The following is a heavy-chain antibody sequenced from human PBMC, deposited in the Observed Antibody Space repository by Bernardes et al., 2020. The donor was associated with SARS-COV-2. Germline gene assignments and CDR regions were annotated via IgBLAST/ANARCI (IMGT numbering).Heavy chain of an antibody. CDR3: AREDINNPDCDY. CDR2: ISRTNSISRSDTTK. CDR1: GFSFSGYY. Sequence: GGSLRLSCAASGFSFSGYYMTWIRQAPGKGLEWLSTISRTNSISRSDTTKYYADSVQGRFTNSRDNAKNSRYLQMNSLRAEDTAVYYCAREDINNPDCDYWGQGTLDTVSS. J-gene: IGHJ4*02. V-gene: IGHV3-11*01.